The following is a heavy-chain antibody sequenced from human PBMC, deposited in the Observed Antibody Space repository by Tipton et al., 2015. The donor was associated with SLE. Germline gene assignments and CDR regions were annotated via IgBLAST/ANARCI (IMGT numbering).Heavy chain of an antibody. V-gene: IGHV3-15*01. J-gene: IGHJ4*02. D-gene: IGHD2-15*01. Sequence: SLRLSCAASGFTFSNAWMSWVRQAPGKGLEWVGRIKSKTDGGTTDYAAPVKGRFTISRDDSRNTLYLQMNSLKTDDTAVYYCSTDRSCSGGSCYDWFDYWGQGTLVTVSS. CDR2: IKSKTDGGTT. CDR1: GFTFSNAW. CDR3: STDRSCSGGSCYDWFDY.